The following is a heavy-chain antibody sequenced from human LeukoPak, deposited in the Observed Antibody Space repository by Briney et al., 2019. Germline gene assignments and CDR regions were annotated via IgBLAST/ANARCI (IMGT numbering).Heavy chain of an antibody. CDR1: GGSFSGYY. D-gene: IGHD6-13*01. CDR2: INHSGST. CDR3: ARGRGRSWPNYYYMDV. Sequence: PSETLSLTCAVYGGSFSGYYWSWIRQPPGKGLEWIGEINHSGSTNYNPSLKSRVTISVDTSKNQFSLKLSSVTAADTAVYYCARGRGRSWPNYYYMDVWGKGTTVTVSS. J-gene: IGHJ6*03. V-gene: IGHV4-34*01.